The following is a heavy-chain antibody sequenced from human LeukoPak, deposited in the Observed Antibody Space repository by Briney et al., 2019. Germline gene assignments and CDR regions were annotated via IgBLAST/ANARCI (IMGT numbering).Heavy chain of an antibody. CDR3: ARVQSGSSGWYDGWFYFDY. J-gene: IGHJ4*02. D-gene: IGHD6-19*01. Sequence: SETLSLTCTVSGGSISSGGYYWSWIRQPPGKGLEWIGYIYHSGSTYYNPSLKSRVTISVDRSKNQFSLKLSSVTAADTAVYYCARVQSGSSGWYDGWFYFDYWGQGTLVTVSS. CDR1: GGSISSGGYY. CDR2: IYHSGST. V-gene: IGHV4-30-2*01.